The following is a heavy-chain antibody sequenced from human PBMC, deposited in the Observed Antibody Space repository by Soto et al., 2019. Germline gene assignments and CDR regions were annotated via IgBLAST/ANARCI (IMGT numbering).Heavy chain of an antibody. D-gene: IGHD1-20*01. J-gene: IGHJ4*02. CDR1: GFNVGAFA. CDR2: ISVSDAFI. Sequence: EVQLLESGGELVQPGGSLRLSCAASGFNVGAFAVNWVRQAPGKGLEWVSGISVSDAFIYYADSVRGRFSISRDASENILYLKMNSLRVDDTALYYCTRETVAGITGLDYWGPGTLVTVSS. CDR3: TRETVAGITGLDY. V-gene: IGHV3-23*01.